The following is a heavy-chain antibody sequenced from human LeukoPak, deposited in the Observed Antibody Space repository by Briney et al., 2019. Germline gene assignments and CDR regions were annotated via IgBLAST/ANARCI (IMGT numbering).Heavy chain of an antibody. CDR2: LSDTGDST. CDR1: GFTLSNHP. D-gene: IGHD2-15*01. J-gene: IGHJ4*02. Sequence: QPGGSLRLSCAASGFTLSNHPMYWVRQAPGKGLEWVSSLSDTGDSTHYADSVKGRFTISRDSARSALYLRMNSLRAEDTAVYYCAKGDCSSGSCYFDYWGQGSQVTVSS. V-gene: IGHV3-23*01. CDR3: AKGDCSSGSCYFDY.